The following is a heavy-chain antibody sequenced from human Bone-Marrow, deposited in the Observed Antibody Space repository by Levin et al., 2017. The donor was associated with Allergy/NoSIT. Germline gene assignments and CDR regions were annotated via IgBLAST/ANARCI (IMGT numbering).Heavy chain of an antibody. CDR3: AARGYSYGLYYFDY. D-gene: IGHD5-18*01. V-gene: IGHV3-30-3*01. J-gene: IGHJ4*02. CDR2: ISYDGSNK. Sequence: GGSLRLSCAASGFTFSSYAMHWVRRAPGKGLEWVAVISYDGSNKYYADSVKGRFTISRDNSKNTLYLQMNSLRAEDTAVYYCAARGYSYGLYYFDYWGQGTLVTVSS. CDR1: GFTFSSYA.